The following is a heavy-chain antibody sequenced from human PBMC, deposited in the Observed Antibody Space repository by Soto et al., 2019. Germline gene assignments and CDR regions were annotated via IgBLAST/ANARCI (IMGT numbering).Heavy chain of an antibody. CDR1: GDSISGSQW. CDR3: PSGISCRDGYFGN. V-gene: IGHV4-4*02. CDR2: ISHTGTT. Sequence: PSKTLSLTCAVSGDSISGSQWWSWVRLPPGKGLEWIGEISHTGTTNYYPSLKSRVTMSVDKPKSQFSLNLTSVTAANPAVYYCPSGISCRDGYFGNLDQGTVVTVSS. D-gene: IGHD2-15*01. J-gene: IGHJ4*02.